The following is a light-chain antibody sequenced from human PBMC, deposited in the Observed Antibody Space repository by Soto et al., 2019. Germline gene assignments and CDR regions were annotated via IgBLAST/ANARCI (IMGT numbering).Light chain of an antibody. Sequence: DVQMTQSPSSLSASVGDRVTITCRASQDINSYLAWYQQKPGNAPKSLIYAASSLQTGVPSRFSGIESETDFTLTISNLQPEDSATYYCQQYNIYPLTFGGGTKVEIK. CDR2: AAS. J-gene: IGKJ4*01. CDR3: QQYNIYPLT. V-gene: IGKV1D-16*01. CDR1: QDINSY.